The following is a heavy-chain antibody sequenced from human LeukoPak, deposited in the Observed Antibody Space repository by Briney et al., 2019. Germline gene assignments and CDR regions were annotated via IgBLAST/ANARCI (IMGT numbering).Heavy chain of an antibody. CDR3: ARADSYGNIPEYFDY. Sequence: GASVKVSCKVSGYTLTELSMHWVRQAPGKGLEWMGGFDPEDGETIYAQKLQGRVTMTTDTSTSTAYMELRSLRSDDTAVYYCARADSYGNIPEYFDYWGQGTLVTVSS. CDR1: GYTLTELS. D-gene: IGHD5-18*01. CDR2: FDPEDGET. J-gene: IGHJ4*02. V-gene: IGHV1-24*01.